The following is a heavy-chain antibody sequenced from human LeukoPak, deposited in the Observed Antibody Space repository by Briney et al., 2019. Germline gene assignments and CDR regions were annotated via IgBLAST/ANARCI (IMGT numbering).Heavy chain of an antibody. CDR2: IKQDGSEK. Sequence: GGSLRLSCAASGFTFSNYWMTWVRQAPGKGLEWVANIKQDGSEKYYVDSVKGRFTISRDNAKNSLYLQMNSLRAEDTAVYYCARDVVVVPAAITGDYYYYYGMDVWGQGTTVTVSS. D-gene: IGHD2-2*01. CDR3: ARDVVVVPAAITGDYYYYYGMDV. CDR1: GFTFSNYW. V-gene: IGHV3-7*03. J-gene: IGHJ6*02.